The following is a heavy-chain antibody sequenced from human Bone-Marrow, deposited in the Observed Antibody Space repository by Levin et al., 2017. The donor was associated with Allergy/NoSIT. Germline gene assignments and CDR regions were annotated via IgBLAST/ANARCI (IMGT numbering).Heavy chain of an antibody. CDR1: GDSIGDYF. CDR3: ARSLSSHRGGSWFDP. D-gene: IGHD3-10*01. Sequence: SCTVSGDSIGDYFWSWIRQSPGKGLEWIGYVFYSGLTNYSPSLRSRLTISVDTSKNQFSLNLKSVTAADTGVYYCARSLSSHRGGSWFDPWSQGTLVTVSS. V-gene: IGHV4-59*03. J-gene: IGHJ5*02. CDR2: VFYSGLT.